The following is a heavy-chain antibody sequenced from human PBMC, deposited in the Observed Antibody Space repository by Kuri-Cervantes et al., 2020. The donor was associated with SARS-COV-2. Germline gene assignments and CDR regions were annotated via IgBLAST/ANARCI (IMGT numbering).Heavy chain of an antibody. D-gene: IGHD6-13*01. J-gene: IGHJ5*02. V-gene: IGHV1-46*01. CDR3: ARDWAQQLGNINWFDP. CDR1: GYTFTSYY. Sequence: ASVKVSCKASGYTFTSYYMHWVRQAPGQGLEWMGIINPSGGSTSYAQKFQGRVTMTRDTSTSTVYMELSSLRSEDTAVYYCARDWAQQLGNINWFDPWGQGTLVTVSS. CDR2: INPSGGST.